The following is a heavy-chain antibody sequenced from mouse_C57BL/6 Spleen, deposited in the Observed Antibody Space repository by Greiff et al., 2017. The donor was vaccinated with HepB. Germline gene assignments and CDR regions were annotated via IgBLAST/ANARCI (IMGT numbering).Heavy chain of an antibody. J-gene: IGHJ2*01. CDR1: GYTFTSYW. CDR2: IDPSDSET. Sequence: QVQLQQPGAELVRPGSSVKLSCKASGYTFTSYWMHWVKQRPIQGLEWIGNIDPSDSETHYNQKFKDKATLTVDKSSSTAYMQLSSLTSEDSAVYYCARGSYYSNHEGFDYWGQGTTLTVSS. V-gene: IGHV1-52*01. CDR3: ARGSYYSNHEGFDY. D-gene: IGHD2-5*01.